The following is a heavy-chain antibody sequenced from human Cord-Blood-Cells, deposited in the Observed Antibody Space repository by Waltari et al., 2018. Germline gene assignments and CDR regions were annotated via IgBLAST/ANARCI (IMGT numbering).Heavy chain of an antibody. V-gene: IGHV1-69*01. Sequence: QVQLVQSGAEVKKPGSSVKVSCKASGGTFSSYAISWVRQAPGQGLEWMGGIIPIFGTENYDQQFQGRVTITADESTSTAYMELSSLRSEDTAVYYCARDTPLYYDSSGYDYWGQGTLVTVSS. CDR1: GGTFSSYA. J-gene: IGHJ4*02. CDR3: ARDTPLYYDSSGYDY. D-gene: IGHD3-22*01. CDR2: IIPIFGTE.